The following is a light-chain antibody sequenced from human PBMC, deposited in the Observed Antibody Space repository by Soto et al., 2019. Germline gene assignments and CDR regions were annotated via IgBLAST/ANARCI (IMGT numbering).Light chain of an antibody. Sequence: QSALTGPPSASGPPGRRATIPCCGSNWTIGSNYVHWYKHHPRTAPSDLIYKNNQRPSEVPDRFFGSKSGTSASRAISGLRSEDEADYYFAAWDDSRRGFYVFGTGTKVTV. CDR1: NWTIGSNY. CDR2: KNN. V-gene: IGLV1-47*01. CDR3: AAWDDSRRGFYV. J-gene: IGLJ1*01.